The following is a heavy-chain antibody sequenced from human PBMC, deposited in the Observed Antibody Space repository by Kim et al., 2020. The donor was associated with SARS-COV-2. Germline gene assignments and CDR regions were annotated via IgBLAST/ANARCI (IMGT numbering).Heavy chain of an antibody. V-gene: IGHV3-23*01. Sequence: GGSLRLSCAASGFTFSSYAMSWVRQAPGKGLEWVSAISGSGGSTYYADSVKGRFTISRDNSKNTLYLQMNSLRAEDTAVYYCAKDQGYDYVWGCSRSSFGCWGQGTLVTVSS. D-gene: IGHD3-16*02. J-gene: IGHJ4*02. CDR2: ISGSGGST. CDR1: GFTFSSYA. CDR3: AKDQGYDYVWGCSRSSFGC.